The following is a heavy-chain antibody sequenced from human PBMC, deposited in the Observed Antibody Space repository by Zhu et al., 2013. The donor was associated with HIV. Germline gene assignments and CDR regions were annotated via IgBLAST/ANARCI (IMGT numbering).Heavy chain of an antibody. CDR1: GGTFSSYA. CDR3: ARTRLQYVLPNPEYYYYYGMDV. V-gene: IGHV1-69*01. D-gene: IGHD4-4*01. CDR2: IIPIFGTA. J-gene: IGHJ6*02. Sequence: QVQLVQSGAEVKKPGSSVKVSCKASGGTFSSYAISWVRQAPGQGLEWMGGIIPIFGTANYAQKFQGRVTITADESTSTAYMELSSLRSEDTAVYYCARTRLQYVLPNPEYYYYYGMDVWGRRDHGHRLL.